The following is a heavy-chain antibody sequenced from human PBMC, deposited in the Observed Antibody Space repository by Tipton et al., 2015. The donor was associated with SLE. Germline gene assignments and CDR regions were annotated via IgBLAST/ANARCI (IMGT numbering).Heavy chain of an antibody. CDR3: AREVDHYGAGSSSYYYYMDA. V-gene: IGHV4-4*08. Sequence: LRLSCTVSGGSINTYFWSWIRQPPGKGLEWIGYVYGSGNTHYNPSLKSRVTISADTSKNQFPRKLNSVTDADTGVYYCAREVDHYGAGSSSYYYYMDAWGKGTTVIISS. CDR1: GGSINTYF. CDR2: VYGSGNT. D-gene: IGHD3-10*01. J-gene: IGHJ6*03.